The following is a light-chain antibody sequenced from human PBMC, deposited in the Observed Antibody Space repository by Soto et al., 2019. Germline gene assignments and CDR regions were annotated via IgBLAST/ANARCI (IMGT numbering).Light chain of an antibody. J-gene: IGLJ1*01. Sequence: QSVLTQPPSVSGAPGQTVTISCTGSSSNLGAGYDVHWYQQLPGTAPKLFIYDNSNRTSGVPDRFSGSKSGTSASLAITGLQAEDEADYYSQSYDSRVSNSYVFGTGTKVTVL. CDR2: DNS. CDR3: QSYDSRVSNSYV. CDR1: SSNLGAGYD. V-gene: IGLV1-40*01.